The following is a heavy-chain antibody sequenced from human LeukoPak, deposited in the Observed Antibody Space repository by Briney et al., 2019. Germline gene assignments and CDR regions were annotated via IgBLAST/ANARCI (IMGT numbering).Heavy chain of an antibody. CDR3: AREGAAAGDVNWFDP. V-gene: IGHV1-2*02. CDR2: INPNSGNT. Sequence: ASVKVSCKASGYTFTGYYMHWVRQAPGQGLQWMGWINPNSGNTHYSQKFQDRVTMTRDTSISTAYMELNSLRSDDTAVYYCAREGAAAGDVNWFDPWGQGTLVTVSS. CDR1: GYTFTGYY. J-gene: IGHJ5*02. D-gene: IGHD6-25*01.